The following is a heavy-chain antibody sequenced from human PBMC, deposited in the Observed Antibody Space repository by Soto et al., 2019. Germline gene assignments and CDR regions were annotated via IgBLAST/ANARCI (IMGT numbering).Heavy chain of an antibody. V-gene: IGHV1-2*02. D-gene: IGHD3-22*01. J-gene: IGHJ6*02. CDR3: ARGSYYDSSGSRNYHYYGMNV. CDR1: GYTFTGYY. Sequence: ASVKVSCKASGYTFTGYYMHWVRQAPGQGLEWMGWINPNSGGTKYAQILQGRVSMTTDTSSNTAYMELRSLRSDDTAMYYCARGSYYDSSGSRNYHYYGMNVWGQGTTVTVSS. CDR2: INPNSGGT.